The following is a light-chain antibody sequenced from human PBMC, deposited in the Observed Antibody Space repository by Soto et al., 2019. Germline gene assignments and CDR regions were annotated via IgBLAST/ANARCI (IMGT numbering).Light chain of an antibody. CDR3: SSHGGSNNFYV. V-gene: IGLV2-8*01. J-gene: IGLJ1*01. CDR1: SSDVGAYNY. CDR2: EVS. Sequence: QSVLAQPPSASGSPGQSVTISCIGTSSDVGAYNYVSWYQQHPGKVLKLMIYEVSKRPSGVPDRFSASKSGNTASLTVSGLQAEDEADYYCSSHGGSNNFYVFGTGTKVTVL.